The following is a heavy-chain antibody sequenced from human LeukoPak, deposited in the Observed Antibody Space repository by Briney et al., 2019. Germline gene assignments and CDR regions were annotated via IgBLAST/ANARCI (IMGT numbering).Heavy chain of an antibody. CDR3: ARLRAARPFDY. V-gene: IGHV5-51*01. Sequence: GESLKISCKGSGYSFTSYWIGRVRQMPGKGLEWMGIIYPGDSDTRYSPSFQGQVTISADKSISTGYLQWSRLKASDTAMYYCARLRAARPFDYWGQGTLVTVSS. D-gene: IGHD6-6*01. CDR1: GYSFTSYW. J-gene: IGHJ4*02. CDR2: IYPGDSDT.